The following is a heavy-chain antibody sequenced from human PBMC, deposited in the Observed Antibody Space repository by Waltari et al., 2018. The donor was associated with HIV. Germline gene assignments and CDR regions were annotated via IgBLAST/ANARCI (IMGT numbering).Heavy chain of an antibody. J-gene: IGHJ3*02. CDR1: GFIVSSSY. Sequence: EVQLVESGGGLIQPGGSLRLSCAASGFIVSSSYMSWVRQAPGKGQKWVSLIYSSGSTQYADSVRGRFTISRDTAKNTLYLQMNSLRAEDTAKYYCAKRFCSSTTCYIPDAFDIWGQGTLVTVSS. CDR3: AKRFCSSTTCYIPDAFDI. CDR2: IYSSGST. V-gene: IGHV3-53*01. D-gene: IGHD2-2*02.